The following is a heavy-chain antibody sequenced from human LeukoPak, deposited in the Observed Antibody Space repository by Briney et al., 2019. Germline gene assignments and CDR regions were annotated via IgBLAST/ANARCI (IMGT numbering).Heavy chain of an antibody. CDR1: GYTFTSYG. V-gene: IGHV1-18*01. CDR2: ISAYNGNT. CDR3: ARGWHYDSSGKYDY. D-gene: IGHD3-22*01. J-gene: IGHJ4*02. Sequence: ASVKVSCRASGYTFTSYGISWVRQAPGRGLEWMGWISAYNGNTNYAQKLQGRVTMTTDTSTSTAYMELRSLRSDDTAVYYCARGWHYDSSGKYDYWGQGTLVTVSS.